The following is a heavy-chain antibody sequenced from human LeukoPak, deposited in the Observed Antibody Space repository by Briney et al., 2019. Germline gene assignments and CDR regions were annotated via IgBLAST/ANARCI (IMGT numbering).Heavy chain of an antibody. CDR3: ARLVSKYCSSTSCYSSWFDP. CDR2: IYYSGST. V-gene: IGHV4-59*01. CDR1: GGSISSYY. D-gene: IGHD2-2*02. J-gene: IGHJ5*02. Sequence: SETLSLTCTVSGGSISSYYWSWIRQPPGKGLEWIGYIYYSGSTNYNPSLKSRVTISVDTSKPQFSLTLSSVTAADTAVYYCARLVSKYCSSTSCYSSWFDPWGQGTLVAVSS.